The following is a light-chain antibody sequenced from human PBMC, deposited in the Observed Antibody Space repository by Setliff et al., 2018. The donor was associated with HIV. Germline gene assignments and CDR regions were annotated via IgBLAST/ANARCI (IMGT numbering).Light chain of an antibody. J-gene: IGLJ3*02. CDR1: SSDVGGYDY. Sequence: QSVLTQPASVSGSPGQSITISCTGTSSDVGGYDYVSWYQQHPDKAPKLMIYEVSNRPSGVSNRFSGSKSGSTASLTISGLQAEDEADYYCLSYDESLTSWVFGGGTKVTVL. CDR2: EVS. V-gene: IGLV2-14*01. CDR3: LSYDESLTSWV.